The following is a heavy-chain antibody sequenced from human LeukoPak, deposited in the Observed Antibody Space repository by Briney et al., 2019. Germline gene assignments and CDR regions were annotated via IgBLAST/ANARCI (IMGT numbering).Heavy chain of an antibody. Sequence: SETLSLTCAVYGGSFSGYYWSWIRQPPGKGLEWIGEINRSGSTNYNPSLKSRVTISVDTSKNQFSLKLSSVTAADTAVYYCARSMGATRAFDYWGQGTLVTVSS. V-gene: IGHV4-34*01. J-gene: IGHJ4*02. CDR2: INRSGST. CDR3: ARSMGATRAFDY. D-gene: IGHD1-26*01. CDR1: GGSFSGYY.